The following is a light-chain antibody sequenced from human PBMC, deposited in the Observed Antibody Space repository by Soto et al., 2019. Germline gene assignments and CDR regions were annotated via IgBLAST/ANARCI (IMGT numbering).Light chain of an antibody. J-gene: IGLJ3*02. CDR3: SSYTSTDIWV. CDR2: GVS. V-gene: IGLV2-14*01. CDR1: SSDIGSHNF. Sequence: QSALTQPASVSGSPGQSITISCTGTSSDIGSHNFVSWHQQHPGKAPKFIIYGVSNRPSGVSNRFSGSKSGNTASLTISGLQADDEADYYCSSYTSTDIWVFVGGTKLTVL.